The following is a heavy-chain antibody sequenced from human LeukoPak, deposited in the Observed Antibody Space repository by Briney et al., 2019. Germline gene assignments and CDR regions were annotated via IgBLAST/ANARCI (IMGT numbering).Heavy chain of an antibody. V-gene: IGHV4-34*01. J-gene: IGHJ4*02. CDR1: GGSFSGYY. Sequence: PSETLSLTCAVYGGSFSGYYWSWIRQPPGKGLEWIGEINHSGSTNYNPSLKSRVTISVDTSKNQFSLKLSSVTAADTAVYYCACSRDYVDLYWGQGTLVTVSS. CDR3: ACSRDYVDLY. CDR2: INHSGST. D-gene: IGHD4-17*01.